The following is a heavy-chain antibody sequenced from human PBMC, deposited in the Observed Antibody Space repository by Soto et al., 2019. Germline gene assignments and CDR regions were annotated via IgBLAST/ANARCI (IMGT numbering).Heavy chain of an antibody. V-gene: IGHV4-31*03. D-gene: IGHD5-18*01. CDR2: IYYSGST. J-gene: IGHJ5*02. CDR3: ARVQPGYSYGYGTPPANWFDP. Sequence: SETLSLTCTVSGGSISSGGYYWSWIRQHPGKGLEWIGYIYYSGSTYYNPSLKSRVTISVDTSKNQFSLKLSSVTAADTAVYYCARVQPGYSYGYGTPPANWFDPWGQGTLVTVSS. CDR1: GGSISSGGYY.